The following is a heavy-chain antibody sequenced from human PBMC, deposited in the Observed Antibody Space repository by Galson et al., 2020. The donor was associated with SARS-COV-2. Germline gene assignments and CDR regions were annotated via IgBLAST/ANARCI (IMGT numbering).Heavy chain of an antibody. D-gene: IGHD3-16*01. CDR2: ISSSSSYI. CDR1: GFTFSSYS. CDR3: ARTMGGAPFDY. J-gene: IGHJ4*02. Sequence: KIGESLKISCAASGFTFSSYSMNWVRQAPGQGLEWVSSISSSSSYIYYADSVKGRFTISRDNAKNSLYLQMNSLRAEDTAVYYCARTMGGAPFDYWGQGTLVTVSS. V-gene: IGHV3-21*01.